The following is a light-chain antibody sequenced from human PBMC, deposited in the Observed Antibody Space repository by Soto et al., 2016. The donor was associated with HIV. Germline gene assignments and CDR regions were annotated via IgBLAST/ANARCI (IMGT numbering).Light chain of an antibody. Sequence: SYVLTQPPSVSVAPGKTARITCGGNNIGSKGVHWYQQKPGQAPVLVVYDDSDRPSGIPERFSGSNSGNTATLTISRVEAGDEADYYCQVWNNSSDLYWVFGGGTKADRP. V-gene: IGLV3-21*03. J-gene: IGLJ3*02. CDR2: DDS. CDR1: NIGSKG. CDR3: QVWNNSSDLYWV.